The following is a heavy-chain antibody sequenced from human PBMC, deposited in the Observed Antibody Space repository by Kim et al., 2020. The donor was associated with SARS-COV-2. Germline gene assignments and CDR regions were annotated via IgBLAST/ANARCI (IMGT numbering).Heavy chain of an antibody. Sequence: NDGRTTTYADSMKGRFTITRDNAKNTVYLQLNSLRVDDTAVYYCVRGMPSYWGQGALVTVSS. V-gene: IGHV3-74*01. D-gene: IGHD2-2*01. CDR2: NDGRTT. CDR3: VRGMPSY. J-gene: IGHJ4*02.